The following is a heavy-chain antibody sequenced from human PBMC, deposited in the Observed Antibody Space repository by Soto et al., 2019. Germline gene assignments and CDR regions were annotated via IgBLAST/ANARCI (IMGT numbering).Heavy chain of an antibody. J-gene: IGHJ3*01. CDR1: GFSSSNYE. D-gene: IGHD3-10*01. V-gene: IGHV3-48*03. CDR3: ARDGHRGPSDAFDV. Sequence: EVQLVASGGGLVQPGGSLRLSCTASGFSSSNYEMIWIRQAPGKGLEWISRVSTTSTSPYYADSVRGRFTVSRDTAKNSVYLQMNSLRAEDTGRYYCARDGHRGPSDAFDVWGQGAMVIVSS. CDR2: VSTTSTSP.